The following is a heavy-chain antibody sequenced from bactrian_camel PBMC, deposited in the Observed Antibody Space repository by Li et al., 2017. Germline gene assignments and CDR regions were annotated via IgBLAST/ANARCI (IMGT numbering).Heavy chain of an antibody. J-gene: IGHJ6*01. V-gene: IGHV3-2*01. CDR3: ATRRSLYCSGNACYGADFGN. CDR1: GFTFNSYF. CDR2: IRADGSNT. Sequence: VQLVESGGGTVQPGGSLSLSCAASGFTFNSYFMSWVRQAPGKGLEWVSSIRADGSNTYYADSVKGRFTISRDNAKNTVYLQMNSLKSEDTALYYCATRRSLYCSGNACYGADFGNWGQGTQVTVS. D-gene: IGHD2*01.